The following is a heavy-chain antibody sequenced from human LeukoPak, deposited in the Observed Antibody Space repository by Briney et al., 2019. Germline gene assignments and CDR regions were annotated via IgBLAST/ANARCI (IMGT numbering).Heavy chain of an antibody. V-gene: IGHV5-51*01. CDR1: GYRFATYW. Sequence: PGESLKISCKGSGYRFATYWLGWVRQMPGKGLEWMGIIYPGDSDTRYSPSFQGQVTISADKSISTAYLQWSSLKASDTAMYYCATGDTIPFDYWGQGTLVTVYS. CDR2: IYPGDSDT. D-gene: IGHD3-3*01. CDR3: ATGDTIPFDY. J-gene: IGHJ4*02.